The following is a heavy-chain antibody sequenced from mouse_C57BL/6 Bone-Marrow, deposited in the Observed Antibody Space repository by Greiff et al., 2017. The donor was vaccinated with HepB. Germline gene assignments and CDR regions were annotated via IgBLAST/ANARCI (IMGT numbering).Heavy chain of an antibody. CDR3: ARQRLRFYYFDY. Sequence: EVKVVESGGGLVQPGGSLKLSCAASGFTFSDYYMYWVRQTPEKRLEWVAYISNGGGSTYYPDTVKGRFTISRDNAKNTLYLQMSRLKSEDTAMYYCARQRLRFYYFDYWGQGTTLTVSS. V-gene: IGHV5-12*01. CDR2: ISNGGGST. D-gene: IGHD1-1*01. CDR1: GFTFSDYY. J-gene: IGHJ2*01.